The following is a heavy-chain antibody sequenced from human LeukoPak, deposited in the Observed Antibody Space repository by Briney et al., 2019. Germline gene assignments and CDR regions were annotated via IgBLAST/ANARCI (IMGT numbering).Heavy chain of an antibody. J-gene: IGHJ4*02. Sequence: SETLSLTCAVYGGSFSGYYWSWIRQPPGKGLEWIGEINHSGSTNYNPSLKSRVTISVDTTKNQLSLKLSSVTAADTAVYYCARRQLWLSLDYWGQGTLVTVSS. V-gene: IGHV4-34*01. CDR1: GGSFSGYY. CDR2: INHSGST. D-gene: IGHD3-16*01. CDR3: ARRQLWLSLDY.